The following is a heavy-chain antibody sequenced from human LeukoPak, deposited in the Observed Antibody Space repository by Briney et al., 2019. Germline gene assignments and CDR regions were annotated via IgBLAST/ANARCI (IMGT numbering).Heavy chain of an antibody. CDR2: INHSGST. Sequence: PLETLSLTCAVYGGSFSGYYWSWIRQPPGKGLEWIGEINHSGSTNYNPSLKSRVTISVDTSKNQFSLKLNSLTAADTGVYYCARALIRFGESLYFFDSWGQGTLVTVSS. V-gene: IGHV4-34*01. J-gene: IGHJ4*02. CDR3: ARALIRFGESLYFFDS. D-gene: IGHD3-10*01. CDR1: GGSFSGYY.